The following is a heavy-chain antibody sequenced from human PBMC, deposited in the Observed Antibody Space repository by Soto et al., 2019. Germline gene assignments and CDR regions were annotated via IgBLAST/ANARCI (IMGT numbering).Heavy chain of an antibody. Sequence: QVQLVQSGSEVKKPGSSVKVSCKASGGTFSSYGISWVRQAPGQGLEWMGGIIPIFGTANYAQKFQGRVTINAVEYXSTAYMELSSLRSEDTAVYYCAREQSYSGYDTNDYWGQGTLVTVSS. J-gene: IGHJ4*02. V-gene: IGHV1-69*12. D-gene: IGHD5-12*01. CDR3: AREQSYSGYDTNDY. CDR2: IIPIFGTA. CDR1: GGTFSSYG.